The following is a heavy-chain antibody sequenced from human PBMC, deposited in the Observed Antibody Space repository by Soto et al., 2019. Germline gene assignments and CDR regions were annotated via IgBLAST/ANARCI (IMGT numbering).Heavy chain of an antibody. CDR2: ISAYSGST. V-gene: IGHV1-18*01. Sequence: GASVKVSCKASGYTFTSYGISWVRQAPGQGLEWMGWISAYSGSTNYNPSLKSRVTISVDTSKNQFSLKLSSVTAADTAVYYCARYSSGWYGVESFDPWGQGTLVTVSS. J-gene: IGHJ5*02. CDR3: ARYSSGWYGVESFDP. D-gene: IGHD6-19*01. CDR1: GYTFTSYG.